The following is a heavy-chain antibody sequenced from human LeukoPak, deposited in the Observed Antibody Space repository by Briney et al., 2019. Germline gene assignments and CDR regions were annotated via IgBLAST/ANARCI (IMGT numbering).Heavy chain of an antibody. D-gene: IGHD3-3*01. J-gene: IGHJ5*02. Sequence: ASVKVSCKASGGTFSSYAISWVRQAPGQGLEWMGGIIPIFGTANYAQKFQGRVTITADESTSTAYMELSSLRSEDTAVYYCARKITIFGVATSNWFDPWGQGTLVTVSS. CDR2: IIPIFGTA. CDR1: GGTFSSYA. CDR3: ARKITIFGVATSNWFDP. V-gene: IGHV1-69*01.